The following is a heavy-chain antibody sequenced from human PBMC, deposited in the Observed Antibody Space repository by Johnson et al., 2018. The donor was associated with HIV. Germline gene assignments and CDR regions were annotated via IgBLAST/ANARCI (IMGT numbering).Heavy chain of an antibody. CDR1: GFTFSSYA. J-gene: IGHJ3*02. CDR2: ISYDGGDQ. CDR3: ARGAAFDI. Sequence: QVQLVESGGGVVQPGRSLRLSCAASGFTFSSYAMHWVRQAPAKGLEWVAIISYDGGDQDYADSVKGRFTISRDNSKNTLYLQMNSLRAEDTAVYYCARGAAFDIWGQGTMVIVSS. V-gene: IGHV3-30*14.